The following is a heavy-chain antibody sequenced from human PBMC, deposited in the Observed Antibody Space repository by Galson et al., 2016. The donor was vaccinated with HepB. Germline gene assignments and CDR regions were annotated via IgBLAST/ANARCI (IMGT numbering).Heavy chain of an antibody. CDR3: ARRMATITSFDY. CDR2: INSDGSST. J-gene: IGHJ4*02. V-gene: IGHV3-74*01. CDR1: GFTFSSYW. Sequence: SLRLSCAASGFTFSSYWMHWVRQAPGKGLMWVSRINSDGSSTSYADSVKGRFTISRDNAKNTLYLQMNSLRAEDTAVYYCARRMATITSFDYWGQGTLVTVSS. D-gene: IGHD5-24*01.